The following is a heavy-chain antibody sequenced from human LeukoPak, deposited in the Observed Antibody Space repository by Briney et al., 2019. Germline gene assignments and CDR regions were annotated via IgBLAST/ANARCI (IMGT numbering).Heavy chain of an antibody. CDR2: ITSDGSST. J-gene: IGHJ4*02. V-gene: IGHV3-74*01. Sequence: GGSLRLSCTASGFTFSTYWMHWVRQAPGKGLVWVSRITSDGSSTTYADSVKGRFTISRDNSKNTLYLQMNSLRAEDTAVYYCARDRGTYYYDSSGYYYDYWGQGTLVTVSS. D-gene: IGHD3-22*01. CDR3: ARDRGTYYYDSSGYYYDY. CDR1: GFTFSTYW.